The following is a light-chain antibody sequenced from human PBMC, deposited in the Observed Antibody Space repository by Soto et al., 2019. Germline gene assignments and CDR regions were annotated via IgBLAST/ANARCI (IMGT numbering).Light chain of an antibody. CDR2: NVS. Sequence: QTLLPQPASLSASPGQSITISCTVTNSDIGIYHLVPWHQHQSGKVPTLIIYNVSHLPYRVSHGFSAFNPGNTASPTRSGLQAEDESDYCCCSYAGSNWGYVFGTGTKVTVL. J-gene: IGLJ1*01. V-gene: IGLV2-23*02. CDR1: NSDIGIYHL. CDR3: CSYAGSNWGYV.